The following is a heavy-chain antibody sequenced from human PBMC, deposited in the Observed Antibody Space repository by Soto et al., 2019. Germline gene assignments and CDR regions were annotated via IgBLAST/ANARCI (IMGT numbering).Heavy chain of an antibody. Sequence: EVQLLDSGGGLVQPGGSLRLSCTVSGFTFGSHAMSWVRQAPGKGLECVSGISSSGGTTFYADSVKGRFTISRDNSKKTLYLQMNSLRAEDTAVYYCAKTPYDFWSSGQYLFDHWGQGTLVTVSS. J-gene: IGHJ4*02. CDR3: AKTPYDFWSSGQYLFDH. CDR2: ISSSGGTT. V-gene: IGHV3-23*01. D-gene: IGHD3-3*01. CDR1: GFTFGSHA.